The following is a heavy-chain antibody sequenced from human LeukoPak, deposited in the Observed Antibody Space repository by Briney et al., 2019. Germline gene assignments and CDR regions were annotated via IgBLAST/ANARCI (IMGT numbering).Heavy chain of an antibody. CDR2: IYHSGST. CDR3: ARQYDYGFWFDP. Sequence: RPSETLSLTCAVSGYSISSDYYWGWIRQPPGKGLEWIGSIYHSGSTYYNPSLKSRVTISVDTSKNQFSLKLSSVTAADTAVYYCARQYDYGFWFDPWGQGTLVTVSS. V-gene: IGHV4-38-2*01. D-gene: IGHD4-17*01. CDR1: GYSISSDYY. J-gene: IGHJ5*02.